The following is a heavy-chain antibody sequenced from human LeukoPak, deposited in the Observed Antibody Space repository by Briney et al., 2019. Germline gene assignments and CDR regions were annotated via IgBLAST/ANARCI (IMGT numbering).Heavy chain of an antibody. CDR3: TTELYGSRDAFDI. CDR1: GFTFSNAW. V-gene: IGHV3-15*01. J-gene: IGHJ3*02. Sequence: GGSLRLSCAASGFTFSNAWMSWVRQAPGKGLEWVGRIKSKTDGGTTDYAAPVKGRFTISRDDSKNTLYLQMNSLKAEDTAVCYCTTELYGSRDAFDIWGQGTMVTVSS. CDR2: IKSKTDGGTT. D-gene: IGHD3-10*01.